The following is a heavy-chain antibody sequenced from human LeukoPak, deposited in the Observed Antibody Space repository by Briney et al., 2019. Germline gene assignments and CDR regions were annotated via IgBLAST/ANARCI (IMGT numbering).Heavy chain of an antibody. CDR3: ARAVGTDGYNLWVY. D-gene: IGHD5-24*01. CDR1: GFTFSSYE. J-gene: IGHJ4*02. V-gene: IGHV4-39*07. CDR2: IYYTGST. Sequence: GSLRLSCAASGFTFSSYEMNWVRQPPGKGLEWIGTIYYTGSTYYNPSLKSRVTISVDTSKNQFSLKLTSVTAADTAVYYCARAVGTDGYNLWVYWGQGTLVTVSS.